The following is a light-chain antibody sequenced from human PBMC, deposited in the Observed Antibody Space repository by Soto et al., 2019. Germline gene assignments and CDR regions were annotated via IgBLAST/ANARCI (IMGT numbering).Light chain of an antibody. Sequence: GMTQAPFTLPVSPGERATLSCRASQSVRSNLAWYQQKPGQAPSLLIYGAFTRATGIPTRFSGTGSGTEFTLTISSLQPDDFATYYCQQYYSFPRTFGQGTKVDIK. V-gene: IGKV3-15*01. CDR2: GAF. CDR1: QSVRSN. CDR3: QQYYSFPRT. J-gene: IGKJ1*01.